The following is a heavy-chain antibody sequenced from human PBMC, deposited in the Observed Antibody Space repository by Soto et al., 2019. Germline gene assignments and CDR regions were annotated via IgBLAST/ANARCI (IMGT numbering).Heavy chain of an antibody. CDR2: IWYDGSNK. J-gene: IGHJ3*02. D-gene: IGHD3-10*01. Sequence: GGSLRLSCAASGFTFSSYGMHWVRQAPGKGLEWVAVIWYDGSNKYYADSVKGRFTISRDNSKNTLYLQMNSLRAEDTAVYYCARVSYYGSGKPDDAFDIWGQGTMVTVSS. CDR3: ARVSYYGSGKPDDAFDI. CDR1: GFTFSSYG. V-gene: IGHV3-33*01.